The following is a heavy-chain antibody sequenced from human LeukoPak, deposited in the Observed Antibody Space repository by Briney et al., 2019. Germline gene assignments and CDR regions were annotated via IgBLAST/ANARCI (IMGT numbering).Heavy chain of an antibody. V-gene: IGHV4-61*02. D-gene: IGHD6-13*01. CDR2: VYTSGAT. CDR3: ARGGNSWPIPPHWFDY. CDR1: GDSITTGNYY. J-gene: IGHJ5*01. Sequence: PSETLSLTCTVSGDSITTGNYYWSWVRQPAGKGLGWIGRVYTSGATNSNPSLKNRASISIDPSKNQFSLDLDSVTAADTAVYYCARGGNSWPIPPHWFDYWGPGVLVTVSS.